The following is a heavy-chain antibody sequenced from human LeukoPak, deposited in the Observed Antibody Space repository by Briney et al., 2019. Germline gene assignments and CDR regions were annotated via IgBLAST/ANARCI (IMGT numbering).Heavy chain of an antibody. Sequence: GRSLRLSCAASGFTFSSYAMHWVRQAPGKGLEWVAVISYDGSNKYYADSVKGRFTISRGNSKNTLYLQMNSLRAEDTAVYYCASLTVTESYWGQGTLVTVSS. V-gene: IGHV3-30-3*01. CDR2: ISYDGSNK. CDR3: ASLTVTESY. J-gene: IGHJ4*02. D-gene: IGHD4-17*01. CDR1: GFTFSSYA.